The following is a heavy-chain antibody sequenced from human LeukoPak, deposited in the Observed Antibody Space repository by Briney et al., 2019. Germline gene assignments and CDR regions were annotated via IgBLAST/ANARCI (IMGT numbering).Heavy chain of an antibody. CDR1: GYTFTSYY. Sequence: ASVKVSCKASGYTFTSYYMHWVRQAPGQGLEWMGIINPSGGSTSYAQKFQGRVTMTRDMSTSTVYMELSSLRSEDTAVYYCAREEVVGGGWFGPWGQGTLVTVSS. V-gene: IGHV1-46*01. J-gene: IGHJ5*02. D-gene: IGHD2-15*01. CDR2: INPSGGST. CDR3: AREEVVGGGWFGP.